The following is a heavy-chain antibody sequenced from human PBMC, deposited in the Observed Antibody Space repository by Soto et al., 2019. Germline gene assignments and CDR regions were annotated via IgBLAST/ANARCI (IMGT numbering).Heavy chain of an antibody. CDR3: VMVDNYVTPTPQDV. J-gene: IGHJ6*02. CDR2: ISPYTGNT. D-gene: IGHD3-16*01. CDR1: GYIFVNYG. Sequence: QVQLVQSGDEVKKPGASVKVSCKASGYIFVNYGIAWVRQAPGQGLEWMGWISPYTGNTHSATKVQGRLTMTTETSPSTAYMDLGSLTFDDTAVYYCVMVDNYVTPTPQDVWGQGTTVTVSS. V-gene: IGHV1-18*01.